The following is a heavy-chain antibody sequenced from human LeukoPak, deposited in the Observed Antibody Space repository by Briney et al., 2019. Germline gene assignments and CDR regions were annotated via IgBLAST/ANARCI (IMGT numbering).Heavy chain of an antibody. V-gene: IGHV3-15*01. Sequence: GGSLRLSCAASGFTFSNAWMSWVRQAPGKGLEWVGRIKSKTDSGTTDYAAPVKGRFTISRDDSKNTLYLQMNSLKTEDTAVYYCTTDQGIYCSSTSCLYFDYWGQGTLVTVSS. CDR3: TTDQGIYCSSTSCLYFDY. D-gene: IGHD2-2*01. CDR2: IKSKTDSGTT. J-gene: IGHJ4*02. CDR1: GFTFSNAW.